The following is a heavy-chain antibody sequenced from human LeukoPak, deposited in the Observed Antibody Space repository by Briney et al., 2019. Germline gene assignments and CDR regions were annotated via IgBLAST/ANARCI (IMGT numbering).Heavy chain of an antibody. V-gene: IGHV3-66*01. CDR2: IYSGGST. CDR3: ARDNSDGSIVWFDP. CDR1: GFAVSSNY. J-gene: IGHJ5*02. Sequence: GGSLRLSCAASGFAVSSNYMSWVRQAPGKGLEWVSVIYSGGSTHYADSVKGRFTISRDNSKNTLYLQMNSLRAEDTAVYYCARDNSDGSIVWFDPWGQGTLVTVSS. D-gene: IGHD2-15*01.